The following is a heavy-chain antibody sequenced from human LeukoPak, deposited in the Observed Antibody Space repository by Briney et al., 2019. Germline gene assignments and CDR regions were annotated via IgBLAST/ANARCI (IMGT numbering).Heavy chain of an antibody. D-gene: IGHD4-17*01. J-gene: IGHJ6*02. CDR3: ARGTDYGDYYYYYGMDV. CDR1: GGSISSCY. CDR2: IYYSGST. V-gene: IGHV4-59*01. Sequence: PSETLSLTCTVSGGSISSCYWSWIRQPPGKGLEWIGYIYYSGSTNYNPSLKSRVTISVDTSKNQFSLKLSSVTAADTAVYYCARGTDYGDYYYYYGMDVWGQGTTVTVSS.